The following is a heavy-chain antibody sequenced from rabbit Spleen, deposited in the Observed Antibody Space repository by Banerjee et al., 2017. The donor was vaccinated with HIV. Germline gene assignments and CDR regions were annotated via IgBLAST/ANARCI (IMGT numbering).Heavy chain of an antibody. CDR3: ARDTGTSSSSYGMDL. D-gene: IGHD7-1*01. J-gene: IGHJ6*01. CDR2: INTATGKA. CDR1: GFSFSDRDV. V-gene: IGHV1S45*01. Sequence: QEQLEESGGGLVKPEGSLTLTCKASGFSFSDRDVMCWVRQAPGKGLEWIACINTATGKAVYASWAKGRFTISKTSSTTVTLQATSLTVADTATYFCARDTGTSSSSYGMDLWGPGTLVTVS.